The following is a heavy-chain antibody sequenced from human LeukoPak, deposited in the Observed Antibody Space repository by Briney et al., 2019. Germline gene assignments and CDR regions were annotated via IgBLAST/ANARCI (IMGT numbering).Heavy chain of an antibody. V-gene: IGHV5-51*01. CDR3: ARHFGYCSSTSCYALPIDY. Sequence: PGESLQISCQGSGYRFTTYWIGWVRQMPGKGLEWMGVIYPGDSDTRYSPSFQGQVTISVDKSISTAYLQWSSLKASDTAMYYCARHFGYCSSTSCYALPIDYWGQGTLVTVSS. D-gene: IGHD2-2*03. CDR1: GYRFTTYW. J-gene: IGHJ4*02. CDR2: IYPGDSDT.